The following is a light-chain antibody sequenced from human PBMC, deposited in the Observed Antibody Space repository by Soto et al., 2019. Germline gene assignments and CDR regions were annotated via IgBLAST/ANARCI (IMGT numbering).Light chain of an antibody. CDR1: QDINSY. Sequence: IQLTQSPSSLSASVGDRVTITCRASQDINSYLAWYQQKPGKAPNLLIYAGTSLQSGVPSRFSGSGSGTEFTLTFISLQPEDFATYYCQQLHVHPSTFGGGTKVE. J-gene: IGKJ4*01. CDR3: QQLHVHPST. V-gene: IGKV1-9*01. CDR2: AGT.